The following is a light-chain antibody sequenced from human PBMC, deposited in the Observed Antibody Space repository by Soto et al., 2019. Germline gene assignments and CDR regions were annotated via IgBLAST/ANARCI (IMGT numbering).Light chain of an antibody. CDR3: QQSYSTPYT. CDR2: AAS. CDR1: QSISSD. V-gene: IGKV1-39*01. Sequence: DIQMTQSPSSLSASVGDRVTITCRASQSISSDLNWYQQKPGEAPKLLIYAASSLQSGVPSRFSGSGSQTDFTLTISSLQPEDFATYYCQQSYSTPYTFGQGTKLEI. J-gene: IGKJ2*01.